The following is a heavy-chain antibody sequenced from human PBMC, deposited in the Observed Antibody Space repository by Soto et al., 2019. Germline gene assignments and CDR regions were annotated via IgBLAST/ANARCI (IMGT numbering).Heavy chain of an antibody. D-gene: IGHD3-10*01. Sequence: VGSLRLSCAAFGFTVSGKKYVAWVRQAPGKGLEWVSALYDLDGTYYADSVKGRFTTSSDSSRTTVYLQMNDLRPDDTAVYSCATWHLREHAYDIWGQGTTVTVSS. J-gene: IGHJ3*02. CDR3: ATWHLREHAYDI. V-gene: IGHV3-53*01. CDR1: GFTVSGKKY. CDR2: LYDLDGT.